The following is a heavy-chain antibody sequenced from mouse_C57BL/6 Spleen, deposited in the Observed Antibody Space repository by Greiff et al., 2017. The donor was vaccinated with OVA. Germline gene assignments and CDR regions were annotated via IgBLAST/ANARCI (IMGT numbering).Heavy chain of an antibody. CDR3: ARSFYYGSSYRYFDV. V-gene: IGHV5-17*01. Sequence: EVMLVESGGGLVKPGGSLKLSCAASGFTFSDYGMHWVRQAPEKGLEWVAYISSGSSTIYYADTVKGRFTISRDNAKNTLFLQMTSLRSEDTAMYYCARSFYYGSSYRYFDVWGTGTTVTVSS. CDR2: ISSGSSTI. D-gene: IGHD1-1*01. J-gene: IGHJ1*03. CDR1: GFTFSDYG.